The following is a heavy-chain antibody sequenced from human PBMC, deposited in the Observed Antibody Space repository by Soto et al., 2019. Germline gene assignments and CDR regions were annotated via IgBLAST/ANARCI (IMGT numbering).Heavy chain of an antibody. V-gene: IGHV2-5*02. CDR1: GFSLTTSGVG. Sequence: QITLKESGPPLVNPTQTLTLTCTLSGFSLTTSGVGVGWIRQPPGKALEWLALIFWDDDKRYSPSLKSRLTITKDTSKNQVVLTMTNMDPADTATYYCAHIPQINSPWGYEYWGQGTLVTVSS. CDR2: IFWDDDK. J-gene: IGHJ4*02. D-gene: IGHD2-21*01. CDR3: AHIPQINSPWGYEY.